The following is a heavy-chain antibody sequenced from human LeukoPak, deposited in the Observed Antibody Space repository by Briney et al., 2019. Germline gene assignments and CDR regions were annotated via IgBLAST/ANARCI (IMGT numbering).Heavy chain of an antibody. D-gene: IGHD2-15*01. V-gene: IGHV3-23*01. CDR2: ITTSGGPS. J-gene: IGHJ4*02. Sequence: AGGSLRLSCSTSGFTFGSYGMTWVRQAPGKGLEWVSEITTSGGPSFYTDPVKGRFTISRDNSKDTVYLQMDNLRVEDTAVYYCAKNFRAHTVNVWWVIDYWGQGALVTVSS. CDR1: GFTFGSYG. CDR3: AKNFRAHTVNVWWVIDY.